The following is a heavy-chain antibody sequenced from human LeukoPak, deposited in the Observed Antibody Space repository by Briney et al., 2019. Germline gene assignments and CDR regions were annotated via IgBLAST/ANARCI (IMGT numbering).Heavy chain of an antibody. CDR3: AIANYDSSGYFDY. V-gene: IGHV3-33*01. CDR1: GFTFSSYG. CDR2: IWYDGSNK. Sequence: GGSQRLSCAASGFTFSSYGMHWVRQAPGKGLEWVAVIWYDGSNKYYADSVKGRFTISRDNSKNTLYLQTNSLRAEDTAVYYCAIANYDSSGYFDYWGQGTLVTVSS. J-gene: IGHJ4*02. D-gene: IGHD3-22*01.